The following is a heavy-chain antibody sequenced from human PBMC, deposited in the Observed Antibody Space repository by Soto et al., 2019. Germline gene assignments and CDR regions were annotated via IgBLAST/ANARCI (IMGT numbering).Heavy chain of an antibody. Sequence: QVQLVESGGGVVQPGRSLRLSCAASGFTFSSYGMHWVRQAPGKGLEWVAVISYDGSNKYYADSVKGRFTISRDNSKNTLYLQMNSLRAEDTAVYYCAKGPLATYSSSSPDFDYWGQGTLVTVSS. V-gene: IGHV3-30*18. J-gene: IGHJ4*02. CDR1: GFTFSSYG. CDR2: ISYDGSNK. D-gene: IGHD6-13*01. CDR3: AKGPLATYSSSSPDFDY.